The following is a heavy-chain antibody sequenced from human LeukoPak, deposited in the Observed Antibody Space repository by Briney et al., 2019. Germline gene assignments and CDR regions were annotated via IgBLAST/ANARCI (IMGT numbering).Heavy chain of an antibody. V-gene: IGHV3-23*01. D-gene: IGHD3-22*01. J-gene: IGHJ5*02. CDR3: AKDRDYDSSGHYL. CDR1: GFTFSSYA. Sequence: RTGGSLRLSCAASGFTFSSYAMSWVRQAPGKGLEWVPAISGSGGSTYYADSVKGRFTISRDNSKNTLYLQMNSLRAEDTAVYYCAKDRDYDSSGHYLWGQGTLVTVSS. CDR2: ISGSGGST.